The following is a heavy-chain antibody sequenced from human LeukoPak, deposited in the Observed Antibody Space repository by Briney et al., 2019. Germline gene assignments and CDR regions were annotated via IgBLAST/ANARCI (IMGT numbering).Heavy chain of an antibody. V-gene: IGHV3-21*01. Sequence: GGSLRLSCAASGFNFSAYSVNWVRQAPGKGLEWVSSITRSTSYIYSADSVRGRFTISRDNAKNSLYLQMNSLRAEDTAVYYCARDPNPRDGGYWGQGALVTVSS. CDR2: ITRSTSYI. CDR3: ARDPNPRDGGY. J-gene: IGHJ4*02. D-gene: IGHD5-24*01. CDR1: GFNFSAYS.